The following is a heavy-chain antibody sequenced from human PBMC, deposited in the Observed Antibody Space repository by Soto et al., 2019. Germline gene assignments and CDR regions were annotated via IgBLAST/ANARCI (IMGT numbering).Heavy chain of an antibody. Sequence: SVKVSCKASGGTFIIYAISWVRQAPGQGLEWMGGIIPIFGTANYAQKFQGRVTITADKSTSTAYMELSSLRSEDTAVYYCARHPYPSYYYGMDVWGQGTTVTVSS. V-gene: IGHV1-69*06. D-gene: IGHD2-2*02. J-gene: IGHJ6*02. CDR2: IIPIFGTA. CDR3: ARHPYPSYYYGMDV. CDR1: GGTFIIYA.